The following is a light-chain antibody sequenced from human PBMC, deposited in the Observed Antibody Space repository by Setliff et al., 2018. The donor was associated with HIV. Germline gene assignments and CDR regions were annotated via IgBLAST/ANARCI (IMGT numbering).Light chain of an antibody. J-gene: IGLJ1*01. V-gene: IGLV1-40*01. CDR3: QSYDSSLSGYV. CDR2: SHI. CDR1: SSNIGAGYD. Sequence: QSVLTQPPSVSGAPGQRVTISCTGSSSNIGAGYDVHWYQQLPGTAPKLLMYSHINRPSGVPDRFSGSKSGTSASLAITGLQAEDEADYYRQSYDSSLSGYVFGTGTKGTV.